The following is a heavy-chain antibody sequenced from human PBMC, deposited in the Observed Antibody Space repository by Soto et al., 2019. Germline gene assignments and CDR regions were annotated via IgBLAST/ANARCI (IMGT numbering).Heavy chain of an antibody. V-gene: IGHV4-39*01. CDR1: GGSISSSSYY. J-gene: IGHJ6*03. D-gene: IGHD6-6*01. CDR3: ARHGSSSYYYYYYMDV. CDR2: IYYSGST. Sequence: SETLSLTCTVSGGSISSSSYYWGWIRQPPGKGLEWIGSIYYSGSTYYNPSLKSRVTISVDTSKNQFSQKRSSVTAADTAVYYCARHGSSSYYYYYYMDVWGKGTTVTVSS.